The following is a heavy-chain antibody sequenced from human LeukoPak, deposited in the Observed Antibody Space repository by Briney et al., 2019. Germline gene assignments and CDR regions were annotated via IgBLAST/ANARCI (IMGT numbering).Heavy chain of an antibody. CDR3: ARNPNGDYSFDY. J-gene: IGHJ4*02. Sequence: PGGSLRLSCAASEFTFSSCAMHWVRQAPGKGLEWVAVISFDGSKKYFADSVKGRFTISRDNSKNTLYLQMNSLRAEGTAVYYCARNPNGDYSFDYWGQGTLVSVSS. V-gene: IGHV3-30-3*01. CDR1: EFTFSSCA. D-gene: IGHD2-21*02. CDR2: ISFDGSKK.